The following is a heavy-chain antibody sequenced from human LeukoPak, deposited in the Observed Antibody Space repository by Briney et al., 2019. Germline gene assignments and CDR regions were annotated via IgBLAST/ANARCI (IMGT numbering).Heavy chain of an antibody. Sequence: PGGSLRLSCAASGFTFSNAWMSWVRQAPGKGLEWVGFIRSKAYGGTTEYAASVKGRFTISRDDSKSIAYLQMNSLKTKDTAVYYCTRAVYCSGGSCYSGYYDSSPDYWGQGTLVTVSS. CDR3: TRAVYCSGGSCYSGYYDSSPDY. CDR1: GFTFSNAW. V-gene: IGHV3-49*04. D-gene: IGHD2-15*01. J-gene: IGHJ4*02. CDR2: IRSKAYGGTT.